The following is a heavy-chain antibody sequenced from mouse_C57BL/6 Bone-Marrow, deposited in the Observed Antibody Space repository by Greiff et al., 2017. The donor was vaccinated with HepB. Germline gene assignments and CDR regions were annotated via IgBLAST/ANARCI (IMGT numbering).Heavy chain of an antibody. J-gene: IGHJ4*01. CDR2: IYPGSGNT. CDR1: GYSFTSYY. V-gene: IGHV1-66*01. Sequence: QVQLKQSGPELVKPGASVKISCKASGYSFTSYYIHWVKQRPGQGLEWIGWIYPGSGNTKYNEKFKGKATLTADTSSSTAYMQLSSLTSEDSAVYYCAHLNSNELYAMDYWGQGTTLTVSS. D-gene: IGHD2-5*01. CDR3: AHLNSNELYAMDY.